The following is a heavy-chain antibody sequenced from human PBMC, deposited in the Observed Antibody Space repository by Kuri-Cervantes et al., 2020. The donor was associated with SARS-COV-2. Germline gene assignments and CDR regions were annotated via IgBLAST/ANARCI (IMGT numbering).Heavy chain of an antibody. J-gene: IGHJ4*02. CDR3: ARWDYDFWSGYYTDY. V-gene: IGHV4-39*01. Sequence: SETLSLTCTVSGGSISSSSYYWGWIRQPPGKGLEWIGSIYYSGSTYYNPSLKSRVTISVDTSKNQFSLKLSSVTAADTAVYYCARWDYDFWSGYYTDYWGQGTLVTVSS. CDR1: GGSISSSSYY. D-gene: IGHD3-3*01. CDR2: IYYSGST.